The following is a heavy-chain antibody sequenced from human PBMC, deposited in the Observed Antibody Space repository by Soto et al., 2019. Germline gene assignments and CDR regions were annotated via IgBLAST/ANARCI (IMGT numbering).Heavy chain of an antibody. CDR2: ISYDGSNK. D-gene: IGHD4-17*01. CDR3: ARIASYGDILFDF. CDR1: GFTFSNYA. J-gene: IGHJ4*02. V-gene: IGHV3-30-3*01. Sequence: PGGSLRLSCAASGFTFSNYAMHWVRQAPGKGLEWVAVISYDGSNKYYADSVKGRFTISRDNSKNTLYLQMNSLRAEDTAVYYCARIASYGDILFDFWGQGMLVTVSS.